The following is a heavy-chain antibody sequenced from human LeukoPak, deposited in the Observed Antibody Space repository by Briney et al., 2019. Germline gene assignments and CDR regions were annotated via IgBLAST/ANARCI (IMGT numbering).Heavy chain of an antibody. CDR1: GGSFSSSSFY. CDR2: IYYSGST. D-gene: IGHD3-22*01. V-gene: IGHV4-39*01. Sequence: SETLSLSCTVSGGSFSSSSFYWGWHRQPPGKGLEWVGSIYYSGSTYDNPALKSLVTFSVNTSKKQFALKLSCVTAADTAVYYCARRDRVGAFYIWGQGKMVTVSS. CDR3: ARRDRVGAFYI. J-gene: IGHJ3*02.